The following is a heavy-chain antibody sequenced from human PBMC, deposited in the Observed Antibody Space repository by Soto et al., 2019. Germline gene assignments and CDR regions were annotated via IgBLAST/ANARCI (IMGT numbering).Heavy chain of an antibody. CDR3: ARGKYCSSTSCYVSSHPYYYYYYMDV. J-gene: IGHJ6*03. CDR1: GGSFSGYY. V-gene: IGHV4-34*01. D-gene: IGHD2-2*01. Sequence: SETLSLTCAVYGGSFSGYYWSWIRQPPGKGLGWIGEINHSGSTNYNPSLKSRVTISVDTSKNQFSLKLSSVTAADTAVYYCARGKYCSSTSCYVSSHPYYYYYYMDVWGKGTTVTVS. CDR2: INHSGST.